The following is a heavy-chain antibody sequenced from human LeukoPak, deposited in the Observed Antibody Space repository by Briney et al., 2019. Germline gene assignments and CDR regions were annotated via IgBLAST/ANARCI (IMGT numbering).Heavy chain of an antibody. Sequence: PSETLSLIGTVSGGSISSYYWSWIRQPAGKGLEWIGRLYTSGSTNYNPSLKSRVTMSVDTSKNQFSLKLSFVTAADTAVYYCASGIAVAGQYYFFDYWGQGTLVTVSS. J-gene: IGHJ4*02. V-gene: IGHV4-4*07. CDR1: GGSISSYY. D-gene: IGHD6-19*01. CDR2: LYTSGST. CDR3: ASGIAVAGQYYFFDY.